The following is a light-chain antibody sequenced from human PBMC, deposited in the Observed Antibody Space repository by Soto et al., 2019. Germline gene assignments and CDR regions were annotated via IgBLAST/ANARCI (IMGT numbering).Light chain of an antibody. CDR2: TNS. CDR1: ASNIGSNF. CDR3: ATGDDNVKGPV. V-gene: IGLV1-44*01. Sequence: QSVLTQPPSAAGPPGQRVTISCSGRASNIGSNFVSWYQVVPGTAPKLLIYTNSHRPSGVPDRFSGSRSGTSASLDISGLQSDDEADYFCATGDDNVKGPVFGGGT. J-gene: IGLJ2*01.